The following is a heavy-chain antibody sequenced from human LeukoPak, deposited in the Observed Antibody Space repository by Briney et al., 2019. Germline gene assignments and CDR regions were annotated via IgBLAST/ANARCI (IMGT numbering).Heavy chain of an antibody. V-gene: IGHV4-59*01. D-gene: IGHD3-10*01. CDR2: IYNSENT. Sequence: SESLSLSCTVSGFTFSTYSWSWIRQPPGKGLEWIGYIYNSENTNYNPSLKSRVTISVATSKNQFSLKLRSVTAADTAVYYWARVDRSGSDYWGQGIMVTVSS. CDR1: GFTFSTYS. J-gene: IGHJ4*02. CDR3: ARVDRSGSDY.